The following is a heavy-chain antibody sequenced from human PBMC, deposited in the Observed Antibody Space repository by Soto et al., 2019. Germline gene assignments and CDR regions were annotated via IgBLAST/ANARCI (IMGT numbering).Heavy chain of an antibody. J-gene: IGHJ6*03. Sequence: QVQLVQSGAEVKKPGASVKVSCKASGYTFTSYAMHWVRQAAGQRLEWMGWINAGNGNTKYSQKFQRRVTITRDTSAITAYMELSSLRSEDTAVYYCARDLRITIFGVVTYYMDVWGKGTTVTVSS. D-gene: IGHD3-3*01. V-gene: IGHV1-3*01. CDR3: ARDLRITIFGVVTYYMDV. CDR1: GYTFTSYA. CDR2: INAGNGNT.